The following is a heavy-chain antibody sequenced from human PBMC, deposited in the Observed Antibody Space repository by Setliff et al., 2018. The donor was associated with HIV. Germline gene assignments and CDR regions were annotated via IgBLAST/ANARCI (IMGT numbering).Heavy chain of an antibody. Sequence: PSETLSLTCTVSGGSISSRSYFWGWIRQPPGKGLEWIGSIYYSGSTYYNPSLKSRAAISVDTSKNQISLKLSSVTAADTAVYYCASLDGSESPYIYYYYMDVWGEGTAVTVSS. CDR2: IYYSGST. CDR1: GGSISSRSYF. V-gene: IGHV4-39*01. CDR3: ASLDGSESPYIYYYYMDV. D-gene: IGHD3-10*01. J-gene: IGHJ6*03.